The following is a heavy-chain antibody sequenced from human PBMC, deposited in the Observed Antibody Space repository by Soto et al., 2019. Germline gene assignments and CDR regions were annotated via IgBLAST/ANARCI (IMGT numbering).Heavy chain of an antibody. Sequence: QVQLVESGGGVVQPGTSLRLSCAASGFPFNNYAMHWVRQRPGKGLDWVAVISYDGSNSYYSDSVKGRFTVSRDRSKNTPALQMNSLRVEDTAVYYCAKGILSATFAPYAMDVWGQGTTVTVSS. J-gene: IGHJ6*02. CDR1: GFPFNNYA. CDR2: ISYDGSNS. V-gene: IGHV3-30*18. CDR3: AKGILSATFAPYAMDV. D-gene: IGHD3-16*01.